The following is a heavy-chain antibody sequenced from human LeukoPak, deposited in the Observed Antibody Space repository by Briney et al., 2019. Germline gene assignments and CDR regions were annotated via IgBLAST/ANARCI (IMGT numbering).Heavy chain of an antibody. CDR1: GGSISSYY. Sequence: PSETLSLTCTVSGGSISSYYWSWIRQPPGKGLEWTGYIYYSGSTNYNPSLKSRVTISVDTSKNQFSLKLSSVTAADTAVYYCARDLGLQHAFDIWGQGTMVTVSS. J-gene: IGHJ3*02. CDR3: ARDLGLQHAFDI. CDR2: IYYSGST. D-gene: IGHD2-15*01. V-gene: IGHV4-59*01.